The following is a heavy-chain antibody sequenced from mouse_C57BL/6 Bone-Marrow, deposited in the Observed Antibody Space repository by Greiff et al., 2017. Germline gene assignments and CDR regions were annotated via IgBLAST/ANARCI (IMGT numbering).Heavy chain of an antibody. V-gene: IGHV1-69*01. J-gene: IGHJ2*01. CDR2: IDPSDSYT. D-gene: IGHD2-2*01. Sequence: QVQLKQPGAELVMPGASVKLSCKASGYTFTSYWMHWVKQRPGQGLEWIGEIDPSDSYTNYNQKFKGKSTLTVDKSSSTAYMQLSSLTSEDSAVYYCARGCYGYDGGAFDYWGQGTTLTVSS. CDR1: GYTFTSYW. CDR3: ARGCYGYDGGAFDY.